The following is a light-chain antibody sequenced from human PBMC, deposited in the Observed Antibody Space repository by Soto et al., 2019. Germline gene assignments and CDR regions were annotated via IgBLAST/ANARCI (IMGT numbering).Light chain of an antibody. CDR3: QQHGISHIT. CDR1: QSISSSY. CDR2: GAS. Sequence: ESVLTQSPGTLSLSPGERAIISCRASQSISSSYLAWYQQKPGQAPRLLIFGASSRATGIPDRFSGSGSGTDFTLTISRLEPEDFAVYYCQQHGISHITFGQGTRLEMK. J-gene: IGKJ5*01. V-gene: IGKV3-20*01.